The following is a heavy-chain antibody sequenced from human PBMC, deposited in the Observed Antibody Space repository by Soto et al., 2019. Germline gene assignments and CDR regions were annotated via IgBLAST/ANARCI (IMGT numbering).Heavy chain of an antibody. Sequence: GGSLRLSCAASGFTFSSYWMHWVRQAPGKGLVWVSRMNEDGGTTDYADSVKGRFTISRDNAKNTLYLQMNSLRVEDTAVYYCASDLSARADGWGQGTTFTVSS. CDR1: GFTFSSYW. J-gene: IGHJ6*02. V-gene: IGHV3-74*01. CDR2: MNEDGGTT. CDR3: ASDLSARADG.